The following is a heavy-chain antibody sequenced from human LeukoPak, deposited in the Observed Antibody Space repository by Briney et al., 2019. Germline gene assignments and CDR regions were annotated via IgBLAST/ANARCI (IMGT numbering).Heavy chain of an antibody. Sequence: SETLSLTCTVSGGSISSSSYYWGWIRQPPGKGLEWIGSIYYGGSTYYNPSLKSRVTISVDTSKNQFSLKLSSVTAADTAVYYCARTSSGWKGDAFDIWGQGTMATVSS. V-gene: IGHV4-39*07. D-gene: IGHD6-19*01. CDR1: GGSISSSSYY. CDR3: ARTSSGWKGDAFDI. J-gene: IGHJ3*02. CDR2: IYYGGST.